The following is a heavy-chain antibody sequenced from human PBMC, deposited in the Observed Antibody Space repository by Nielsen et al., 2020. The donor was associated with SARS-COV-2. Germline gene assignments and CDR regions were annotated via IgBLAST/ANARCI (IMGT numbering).Heavy chain of an antibody. CDR2: ISSSSSYI. CDR3: ARVLSYTFDI. Sequence: GESLRLSCAASGFTFSSYSMNWVRQAPGKGLEWVSSISSSSSYIYYADSVKGRFTIPRDNAKNSLYLQMNSLRAEDTAVYYCARVLSYTFDIWGQGTMVTVSS. V-gene: IGHV3-21*01. D-gene: IGHD3-3*01. CDR1: GFTFSSYS. J-gene: IGHJ3*02.